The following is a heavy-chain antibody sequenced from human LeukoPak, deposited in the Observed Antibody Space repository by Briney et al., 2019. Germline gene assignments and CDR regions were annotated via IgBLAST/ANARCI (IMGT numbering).Heavy chain of an antibody. CDR2: ISGSGGST. Sequence: GGSLRLSCAASGFTFSSYAMSWVRQAPGKGLEWVSAISGSGGSTYYADSVKGRFTISRDNSKNTLYMQMNSLRAEDTAVYYCASLGAVAGTWGGFDYWGQGTLVTVSS. J-gene: IGHJ4*02. CDR1: GFTFSSYA. D-gene: IGHD6-19*01. CDR3: ASLGAVAGTWGGFDY. V-gene: IGHV3-23*01.